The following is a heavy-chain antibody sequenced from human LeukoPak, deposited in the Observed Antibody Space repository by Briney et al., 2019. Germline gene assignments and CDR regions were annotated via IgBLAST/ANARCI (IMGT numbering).Heavy chain of an antibody. CDR1: GGSISSHY. Sequence: PSETLSLTCTVSGGSISSHYWSWIRQPPGKGLEWIGYIDYSGSTNYNPSLKSRVTISVDTSKNQFSLKLSSVTAADTAVYYCARVYSWFGDTPIDCWGQGTLVTVSS. J-gene: IGHJ4*02. V-gene: IGHV4-59*11. CDR3: ARVYSWFGDTPIDC. D-gene: IGHD3-10*01. CDR2: IDYSGST.